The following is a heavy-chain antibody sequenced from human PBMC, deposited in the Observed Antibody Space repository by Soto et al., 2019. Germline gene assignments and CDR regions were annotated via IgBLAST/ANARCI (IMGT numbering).Heavy chain of an antibody. V-gene: IGHV3-33*01. D-gene: IGHD6-19*01. CDR3: ARDLGGSPFDY. Sequence: LRLSCAASGFTFSSSGMHWVRQAPGKGLEWVAVIWSDENNKYYADSVKGRFTISRDNSKNTLYLQMNSLRAEDTAVYYCARDLGGSPFDYWGQGTLVTVSS. CDR1: GFTFSSSG. J-gene: IGHJ4*02. CDR2: IWSDENNK.